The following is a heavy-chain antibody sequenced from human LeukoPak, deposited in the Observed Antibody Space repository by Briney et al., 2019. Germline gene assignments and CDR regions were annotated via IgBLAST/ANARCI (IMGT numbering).Heavy chain of an antibody. CDR3: ARRYCTNGVCYDDRGAFDI. D-gene: IGHD2-8*01. J-gene: IGHJ3*02. CDR1: GGTFSNYS. V-gene: IGHV1-69*06. CDR2: IIPIFGTA. Sequence: ASVKVSCKAFGGTFSNYSISWVRQAPGQGLEWMGEIIPIFGTANYAQKFQGRVTITADKSTSTAYMELSSLRSEDTAIYYCARRYCTNGVCYDDRGAFDIWGQGTMLTVSS.